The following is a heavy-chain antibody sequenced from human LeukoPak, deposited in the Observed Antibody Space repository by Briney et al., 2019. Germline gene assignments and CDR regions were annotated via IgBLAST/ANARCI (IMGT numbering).Heavy chain of an antibody. Sequence: SETLSLTCTVSVGSISSYYWSWIRQPPGKGLEWIGYIYYSGSTNYNPSLKSRVTISVDTSKNQFSLKLSSVTAADTAVYYCASGLWFGELLRDVWGKGTTVTVSS. J-gene: IGHJ6*04. V-gene: IGHV4-59*12. D-gene: IGHD3-10*01. CDR2: IYYSGST. CDR3: ASGLWFGELLRDV. CDR1: VGSISSYY.